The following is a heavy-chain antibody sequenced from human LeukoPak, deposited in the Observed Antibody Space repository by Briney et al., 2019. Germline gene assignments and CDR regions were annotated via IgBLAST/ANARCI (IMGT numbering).Heavy chain of an antibody. CDR3: ARDYDSSGHDAFDI. CDR1: GGSISSGGYS. D-gene: IGHD3-22*01. Sequence: ETLSLTCAVSGGSISSGGYSWSWVRQAPGKGLEWVSVIYSGGSTYYADSVKGRFTISRDNSKNTLYLQMNSLRAEDTAVYYCARDYDSSGHDAFDIWGQGTMVTVSS. J-gene: IGHJ3*02. V-gene: IGHV3-53*01. CDR2: IYSGGST.